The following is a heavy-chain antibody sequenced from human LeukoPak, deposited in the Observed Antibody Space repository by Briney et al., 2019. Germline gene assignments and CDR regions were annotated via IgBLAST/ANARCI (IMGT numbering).Heavy chain of an antibody. D-gene: IGHD4-17*01. CDR3: ITDPGDYAPV. Sequence: GGSLRLSCVVSGLTFRHAWMSWVRQAPGKGLEWVGRIKSKTDGGTTDYASPVKGRLTISRDDSKNTLYLEMNSLKTEDTAVYYCITDPGDYAPVWGQGTTVTVSS. CDR1: GLTFRHAW. J-gene: IGHJ6*02. V-gene: IGHV3-15*01. CDR2: IKSKTDGGTT.